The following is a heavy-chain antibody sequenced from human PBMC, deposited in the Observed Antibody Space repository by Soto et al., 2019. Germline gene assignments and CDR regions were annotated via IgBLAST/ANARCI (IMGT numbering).Heavy chain of an antibody. CDR1: GGSISGSY. CDR3: ARSVAVPGAHIDY. D-gene: IGHD6-19*01. V-gene: IGHV4-59*01. J-gene: IGHJ4*02. CDR2: VYYTGST. Sequence: SETLSLTCNVSGGSISGSYWSWIRQSPGKGLEWLGYVYYTGSTNYSPSLRSRVSISVDTSKNEFSLRLSSVTAADTAVCFCARSVAVPGAHIDYWGQGTQVTVSS.